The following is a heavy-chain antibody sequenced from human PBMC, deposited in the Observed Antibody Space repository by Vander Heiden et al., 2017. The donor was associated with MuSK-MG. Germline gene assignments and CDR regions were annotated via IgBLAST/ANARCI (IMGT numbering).Heavy chain of an antibody. J-gene: IGHJ4*02. CDR3: ARGKMATLPATGYFDY. V-gene: IGHV3-21*01. CDR1: GFVFRSYS. CDR2: ISRSSDDI. Sequence: EVELVESGGGLVKTGGSLRLSCAASGFVFRSYSLNCFRQAPGKGLDCVSSISRSSDDIYYADSLKGRFTVSRDNAKNLLYLQMDSLRAEDTAVYYCARGKMATLPATGYFDYWGKGTHGQRLL. D-gene: IGHD5-12*01.